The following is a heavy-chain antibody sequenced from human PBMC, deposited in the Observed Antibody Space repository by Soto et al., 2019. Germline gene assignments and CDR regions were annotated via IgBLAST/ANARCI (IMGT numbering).Heavy chain of an antibody. CDR2: INHSGNS. D-gene: IGHD3-10*01. CDR1: GASLSDNY. J-gene: IGHJ4*02. V-gene: IGHV4-34*01. Sequence: SETLSLTCAVYGASLSDNYWSWIRQPPGKGLEWIGEINHSGNSNYNPSLKSRVSISVDTSKSQISLKLSSVTAADTAVYYCARGRGDLDYWGQGSMVTVYS. CDR3: ARGRGDLDY.